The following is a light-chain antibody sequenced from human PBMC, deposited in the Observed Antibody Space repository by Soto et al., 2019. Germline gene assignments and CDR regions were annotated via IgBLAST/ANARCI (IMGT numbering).Light chain of an antibody. Sequence: QSALTQPASVSGSPGQSITISCIGTSSDVNDYNYVSWYQQSPGKAPKLLIYEVSHRPSGVSSRFSGSKSGITASLTISGLQAEDEAYYYCSSYTSRTTLGFGGGTKVTVL. V-gene: IGLV2-14*01. CDR2: EVS. J-gene: IGLJ2*01. CDR3: SSYTSRTTLG. CDR1: SSDVNDYNY.